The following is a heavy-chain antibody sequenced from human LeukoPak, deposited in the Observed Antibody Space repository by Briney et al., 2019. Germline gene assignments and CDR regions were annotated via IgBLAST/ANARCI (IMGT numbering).Heavy chain of an antibody. CDR1: GGSISSGGYY. CDR3: ARGGGGFGRRYYSHDVRFDP. D-gene: IGHD3-10*01. J-gene: IGHJ5*02. CDR2: IYYSGST. V-gene: IGHV4-31*03. Sequence: SETLSLTCTVSGGSISSGGYYWSWIRQHPGKGLEWIGYIYYSGSTYYNPSLKSRVTISVDTSKNQFSLKLSSVTAADTAVYYGARGGGGFGRRYYSHDVRFDPWGQGTLVTVSS.